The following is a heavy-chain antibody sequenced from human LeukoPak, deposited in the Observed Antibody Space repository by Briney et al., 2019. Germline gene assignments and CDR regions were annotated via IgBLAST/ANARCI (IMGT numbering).Heavy chain of an antibody. V-gene: IGHV3-21*01. CDR2: SNSGSTYM. J-gene: IGHJ6*03. D-gene: IGHD1-1*01. CDR3: ARVEATTGRNYHYYYMDV. CDR1: GFYFSSYS. Sequence: GGSLRLSCGASGFYFSSYSTNWVRQAPGKGLQWVSSSNSGSTYMYYADSVKGRFTISRDNAKNSLHLQMYSLRAEDTAVYFCARVEATTGRNYHYYYMDVWGKGTTVTVSS.